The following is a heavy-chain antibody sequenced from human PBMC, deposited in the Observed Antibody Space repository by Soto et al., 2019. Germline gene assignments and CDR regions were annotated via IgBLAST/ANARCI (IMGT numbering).Heavy chain of an antibody. CDR2: INHSGST. CDR3: ARNLILRIAPLSAHRPSYYYYGMDV. CDR1: RGPFSGYY. Sequence: SVTLPLTCAVYRGPFSGYYCSCVRHPALKGREWIVEINHSGSTNYNPSLKSRVTISVDTSKNQFSLKLSSVSAADAAVYYCARNLILRIAPLSAHRPSYYYYGMDVWGEEATVTVSS. V-gene: IGHV4-34*01. J-gene: IGHJ6*04. D-gene: IGHD6-13*01.